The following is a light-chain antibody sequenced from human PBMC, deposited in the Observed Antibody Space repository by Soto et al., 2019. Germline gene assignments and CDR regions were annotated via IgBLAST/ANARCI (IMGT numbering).Light chain of an antibody. V-gene: IGKV3-11*01. CDR2: DAS. Sequence: EIVLTQSPATLSLSPGERATLSCRASQSISSYLAWYQQKPGQAPRLLIYDASNRATGIPGRFSGSGSGTDFTLTISSLEPEDFAVYYCQQRGNWPPVTFGPGTKVDIK. J-gene: IGKJ3*01. CDR1: QSISSY. CDR3: QQRGNWPPVT.